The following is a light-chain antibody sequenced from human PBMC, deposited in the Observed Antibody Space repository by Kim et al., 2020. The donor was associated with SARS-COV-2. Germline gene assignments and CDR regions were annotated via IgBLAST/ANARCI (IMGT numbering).Light chain of an antibody. CDR3: CSYTSSRTLV. V-gene: IGLV2-14*03. CDR2: DVS. CDR1: TGDIGGYNF. Sequence: GQSITVSCTGTTGDIGGYNFVSWYQQPPAKAPKVMIYDVSNRPSGVSNRFSGSKSGNTATLTISGLQAEDEADYYCCSYTSSRTLVFGGGTKVTVL. J-gene: IGLJ3*02.